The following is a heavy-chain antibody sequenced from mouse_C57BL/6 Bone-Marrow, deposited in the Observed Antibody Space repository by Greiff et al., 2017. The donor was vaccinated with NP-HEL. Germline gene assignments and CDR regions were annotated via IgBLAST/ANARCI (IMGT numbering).Heavy chain of an antibody. J-gene: IGHJ3*01. CDR3: AKRAQATWFAY. CDR2: ISSGGSYT. CDR1: GFTFSSYG. D-gene: IGHD3-2*02. V-gene: IGHV5-6*01. Sequence: EAQLVASRGDLVKSGGSLKLSCAASGFTFSSYGMSWVRQTPYKRLEWVATISSGGSYTYYPESVKGRFTISRDNAKNTLYLQMSSLRSEDKALYYCAKRAQATWFAYWGQGTLVTVSA.